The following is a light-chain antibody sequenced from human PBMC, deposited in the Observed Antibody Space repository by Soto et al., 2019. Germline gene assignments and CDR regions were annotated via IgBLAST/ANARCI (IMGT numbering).Light chain of an antibody. CDR2: LNSDGSH. V-gene: IGLV4-69*01. CDR1: TGHSNYA. Sequence: QLVLTQSPSASASLGASVKLTCTLSTGHSNYAIAWHQQQPDQGPRYLMKLNSDGSHTKGDGIPDRFSGSSSGAERYLTISRLQSEDEADYYCQTWGTGIPVFGGGTKLTVL. J-gene: IGLJ2*01. CDR3: QTWGTGIPV.